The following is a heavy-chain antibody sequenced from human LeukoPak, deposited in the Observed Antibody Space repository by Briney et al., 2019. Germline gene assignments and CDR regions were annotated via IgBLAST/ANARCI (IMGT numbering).Heavy chain of an antibody. D-gene: IGHD3-10*01. J-gene: IGHJ4*02. CDR1: GFTFSDYG. CDR2: INDGGSIT. CDR3: AKSRGSGSSMPRGVNFDY. V-gene: IGHV3-23*01. Sequence: PGGSLRLSCAASGFTFSDYGMTWVRQAPGKGLEWVSTINDGGSITYYADSVKGRFTISRDNSKNTLFLQMSSLRAEDTALYYCAKSRGSGSSMPRGVNFDYWGQATLVTVSS.